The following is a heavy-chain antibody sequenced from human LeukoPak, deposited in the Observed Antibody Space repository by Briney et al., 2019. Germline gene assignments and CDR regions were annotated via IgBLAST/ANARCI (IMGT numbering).Heavy chain of an antibody. D-gene: IGHD2-15*01. V-gene: IGHV1-18*01. Sequence: ASVKVSCKGSGYTFTNYGISWVRQAPGQGLEWMGWISAYNGNAYYAQNLQDRVTMTTDTSTSTAYMELRSLRSDDTAVYYCARGFPLGWWYFDYWGQGILVTVSS. J-gene: IGHJ4*02. CDR1: GYTFTNYG. CDR3: ARGFPLGWWYFDY. CDR2: ISAYNGNA.